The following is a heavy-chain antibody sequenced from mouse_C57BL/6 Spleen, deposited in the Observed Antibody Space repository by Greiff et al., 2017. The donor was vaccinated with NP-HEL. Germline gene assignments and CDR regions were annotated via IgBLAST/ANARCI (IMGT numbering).Heavy chain of an antibody. CDR2: INPNHGGT. D-gene: IGHD1-1*01. Sequence: EVQLQQPGPELVKPGASVKMSCKASGYTFTDYNMHWVKQSHGKSLAWIGYINPNHGGTSYNQKFKGTATLTVNKSSSTAYMELRSLTSDDSAVYYCATPLYYGSSLDYWGQGTTLTVSS. J-gene: IGHJ2*01. V-gene: IGHV1-22*01. CDR1: GYTFTDYN. CDR3: ATPLYYGSSLDY.